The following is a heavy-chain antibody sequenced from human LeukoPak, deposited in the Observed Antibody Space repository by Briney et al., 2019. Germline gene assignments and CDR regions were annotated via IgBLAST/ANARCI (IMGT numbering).Heavy chain of an antibody. D-gene: IGHD3-10*01. V-gene: IGHV3-21*01. CDR2: IGSSSRDI. CDR1: GFIFSHYV. CDR3: ARDGKWGDFDY. J-gene: IGHJ4*02. Sequence: PGGSLRLSCEASGFIFSHYVMNWVRQAPGKGLEWVSSIGSSSRDIYYADSLKGRFTISRDNAKNSLFLQMNSLRAEDTAVYYCARDGKWGDFDYWGQGILVTVSS.